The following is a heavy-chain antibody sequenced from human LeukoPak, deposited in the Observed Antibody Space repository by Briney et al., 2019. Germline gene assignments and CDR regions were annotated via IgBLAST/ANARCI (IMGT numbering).Heavy chain of an antibody. V-gene: IGHV3-48*03. CDR1: GFTFSSYE. J-gene: IGHJ4*02. Sequence: PGGSLRLSCAASGFTFSSYEMNWLRQAPGKGLEWVSYISSSGSTIYYADSVKGRFTISRDNAKNSLYLQMNSPRAEDTAVYYCARSPGLYSYGSVYWGQGTLVTVSS. D-gene: IGHD5-18*01. CDR2: ISSSGSTI. CDR3: ARSPGLYSYGSVY.